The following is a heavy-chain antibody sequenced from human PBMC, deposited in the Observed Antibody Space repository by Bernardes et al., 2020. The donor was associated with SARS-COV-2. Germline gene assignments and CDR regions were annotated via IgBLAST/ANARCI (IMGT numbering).Heavy chain of an antibody. CDR3: ARTRVGSGEDYFDY. J-gene: IGHJ4*02. CDR2: IYSSGDT. CDR1: GFTVSSNY. Sequence: GGSLRLSCVASGFTVSSNYMSWVRQAPGKGLEWVSVIYSSGDTYYADSLKGRFIVSRDNSKNTIFLHINGLTAEDTAVYYCARTRVGSGEDYFDYWGQGTLVTVSS. D-gene: IGHD2-15*01. V-gene: IGHV3-53*01.